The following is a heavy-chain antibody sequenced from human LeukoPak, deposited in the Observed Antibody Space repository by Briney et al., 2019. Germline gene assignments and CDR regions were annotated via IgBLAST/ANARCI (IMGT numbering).Heavy chain of an antibody. CDR1: GYTFTDYY. V-gene: IGHV1-2*02. CDR3: ARDGTFDI. D-gene: IGHD2-15*01. Sequence: GSVKVSCKASGYTFTDYYMHWVRQAPGQGLEWMGWINPDSGVTNYPQKFQGRVTMTRDTSSSTAYMELIRLRSDDTAVYYCARDGTFDIWGQGTMVTVSS. J-gene: IGHJ3*02. CDR2: INPDSGVT.